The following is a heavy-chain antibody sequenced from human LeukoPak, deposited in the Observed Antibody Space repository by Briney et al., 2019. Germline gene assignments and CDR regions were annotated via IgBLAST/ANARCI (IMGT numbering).Heavy chain of an antibody. V-gene: IGHV4-31*03. J-gene: IGHJ6*02. CDR3: ARLTSSTSCYDCDSYYYYGMDV. Sequence: SETLSLTCTVSGGSVSSGTYYWSWIRQPPGKGLEWIGYIYYSGSTYYNPSLKSRVTISVDTSKNQFSLKLSSVTAADTAVYYCARLTSSTSCYDCDSYYYYGMDVWGQGTTVTVSS. CDR2: IYYSGST. CDR1: GGSVSSGTYY. D-gene: IGHD2-2*01.